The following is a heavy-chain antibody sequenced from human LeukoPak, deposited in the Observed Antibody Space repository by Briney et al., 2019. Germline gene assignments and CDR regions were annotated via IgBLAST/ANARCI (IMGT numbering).Heavy chain of an antibody. V-gene: IGHV4-34*01. CDR2: TNHSGST. Sequence: SETLSLTCAVYGESFSGYYWSWIRQPQGKGLEWIGETNHSGSTNYNPSLKSRVTISVDTSKNQFSLKLSSVTAADTAVYYCARGFGGYPTDPNPSYWYFDLWGRGTLVTVSS. D-gene: IGHD2-15*01. CDR1: GESFSGYY. J-gene: IGHJ2*01. CDR3: ARGFGGYPTDPNPSYWYFDL.